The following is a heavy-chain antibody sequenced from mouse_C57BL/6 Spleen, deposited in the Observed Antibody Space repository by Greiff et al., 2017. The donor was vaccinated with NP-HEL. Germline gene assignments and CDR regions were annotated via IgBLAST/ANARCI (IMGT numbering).Heavy chain of an antibody. Sequence: QVQLKESGAELARPGASVKLSCKASGYTFTSYGISWVKQRTGQGLEWIGEIYPRSGNTYYNEKFKGKATLTADKSSSTAYMEIRSLTSEDSAVYFCANYYGNYGGLDYWGQGTTLTVSS. CDR2: IYPRSGNT. CDR1: GYTFTSYG. CDR3: ANYYGNYGGLDY. V-gene: IGHV1-81*01. J-gene: IGHJ2*01. D-gene: IGHD2-1*01.